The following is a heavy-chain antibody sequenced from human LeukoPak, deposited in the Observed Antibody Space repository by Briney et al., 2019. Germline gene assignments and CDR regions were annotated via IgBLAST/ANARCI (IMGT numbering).Heavy chain of an antibody. D-gene: IGHD3-10*01. CDR3: AKDGSSGTYFDY. CDR1: GFTVSSNY. J-gene: IGHJ4*02. CDR2: IYSGGST. V-gene: IGHV3-53*01. Sequence: GGSLRLSCAASGFTVSSNYMSWVRQAPGKGLEWVLVIYSGGSTYYADSVKGRITISRDNSKNTLYLQVNSLRVEDTAVYYCAKDGSSGTYFDYWGQGTLVTVSS.